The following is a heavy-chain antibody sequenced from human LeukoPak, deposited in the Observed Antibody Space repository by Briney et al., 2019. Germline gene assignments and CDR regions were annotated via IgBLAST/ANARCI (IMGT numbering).Heavy chain of an antibody. CDR1: GFPVSRSY. D-gene: IGHD6-13*01. CDR2: IDSSSSFI. V-gene: IGHV3-21*01. CDR3: AKKGSRIAAAGPYFDY. J-gene: IGHJ4*02. Sequence: GGSLTLSCAASGFPVSRSYMSWVRQAPGKGREWVSSIDSSSSFIYYADPVKGRFTISRDNAKNSLYLQMNSLRAEDTAVYYCAKKGSRIAAAGPYFDYWGQGTLVTVSS.